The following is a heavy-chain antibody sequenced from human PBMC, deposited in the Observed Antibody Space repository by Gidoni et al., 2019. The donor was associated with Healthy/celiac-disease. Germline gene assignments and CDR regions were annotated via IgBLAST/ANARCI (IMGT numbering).Heavy chain of an antibody. V-gene: IGHV1-69*01. D-gene: IGHD4-4*01. CDR2: IIPSFGTA. Sequence: QVQLVQSGAEVKKPGSSVKVSCKASGGTFSSYAISWVRQAPGQGLEGMGGIIPSFGTANYAQKFQGRVTITADESTSTAYMELSSLRSEDTAVYYCARVPGRGNYDYYYYGMDVWGQGTTVTVSS. CDR1: GGTFSSYA. J-gene: IGHJ6*02. CDR3: ARVPGRGNYDYYYYGMDV.